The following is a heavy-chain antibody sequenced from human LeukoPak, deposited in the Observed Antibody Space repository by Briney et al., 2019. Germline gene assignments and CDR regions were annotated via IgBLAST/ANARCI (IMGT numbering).Heavy chain of an antibody. D-gene: IGHD3-22*01. J-gene: IGHJ5*01. CDR1: GFNFTAYW. V-gene: IGHV5-51*01. CDR3: ARHQYYYDSSGNYGWFDS. CDR2: SHPINSDT. Sequence: KVGESLQISCKGSGFNFTAYWIAWVRQLPGKGLEWMGISHPINSDTKYSPSFQGQVTISADKSSSTAYLQWNSLKASDTAMYYCARHQYYYDSSGNYGWFDSWGQGTLVTVSS.